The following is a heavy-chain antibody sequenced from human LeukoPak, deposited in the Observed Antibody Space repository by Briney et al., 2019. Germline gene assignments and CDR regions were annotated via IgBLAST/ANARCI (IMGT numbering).Heavy chain of an antibody. CDR1: GFTFSSYA. CDR3: ARERGNNGGNTNGYFDY. D-gene: IGHD4-23*01. CDR2: ISGSGGTT. Sequence: GGSLRLSCAASGFTFSSYAMSWVRQAPGKGLEWVSVISGSGGTTYSADSVKGRFTISRDNSKNTLFLQMNSLRAEDTAAYYCARERGNNGGNTNGYFDYWGQGTLVTVSS. J-gene: IGHJ4*02. V-gene: IGHV3-23*01.